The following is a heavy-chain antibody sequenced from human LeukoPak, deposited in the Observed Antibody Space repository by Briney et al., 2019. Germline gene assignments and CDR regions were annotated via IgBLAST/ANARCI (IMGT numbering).Heavy chain of an antibody. J-gene: IGHJ3*01. D-gene: IGHD2-2*01. CDR1: GYSFNSYW. CDR3: AGGSTISAFDAYV. V-gene: IGHV5-51*01. Sequence: GESLNISCEGSGYSFNSYWIARVRQMPGKGLEWMGIIYPSDSDTRYRPSFQGQVTMSADESSNIVYLQWSSLEASDTAKYFCAGGSTISAFDAYVWGQGTMVIVSS. CDR2: IYPSDSDT.